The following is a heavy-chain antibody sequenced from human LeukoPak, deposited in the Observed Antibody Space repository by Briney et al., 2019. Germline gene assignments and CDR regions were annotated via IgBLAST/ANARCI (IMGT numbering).Heavy chain of an antibody. CDR3: AKDFFTGYFDY. J-gene: IGHJ4*02. V-gene: IGHV3-30*18. Sequence: GGSLRLSCAASGFTFSSYGMHWVRQAPGKGLEWVAVISYDGSNKYYADSVKGRLTISRDSSKNTLYLQMNSLRAEDTAVYYCAKDFFTGYFDYWGQGTLVTVSS. D-gene: IGHD2-8*02. CDR1: GFTFSSYG. CDR2: ISYDGSNK.